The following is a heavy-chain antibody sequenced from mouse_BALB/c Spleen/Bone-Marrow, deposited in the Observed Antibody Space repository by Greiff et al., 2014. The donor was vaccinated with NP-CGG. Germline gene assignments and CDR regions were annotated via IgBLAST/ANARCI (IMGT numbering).Heavy chain of an antibody. J-gene: IGHJ4*01. D-gene: IGHD2-2*01. Sequence: QVTLKVSGAELVRPGASVTLSCKASGYKFTDYEMHWVKQTPVHGLEWIGSIDPETGGTAYNQNFKGKATLTADRSSTTAYMELRSLTSEDSAVYYCTRKGIYFGYDVPMDYWGQGTSVTVSS. V-gene: IGHV1-15*01. CDR3: TRKGIYFGYDVPMDY. CDR2: IDPETGGT. CDR1: GYKFTDYE.